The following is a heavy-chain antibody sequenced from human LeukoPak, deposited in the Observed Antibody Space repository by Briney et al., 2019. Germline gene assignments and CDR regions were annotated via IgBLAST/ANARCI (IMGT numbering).Heavy chain of an antibody. D-gene: IGHD3-3*01. CDR1: GGSISSGGYY. CDR3: ARGSPRGRITIFGVVTYPFDY. V-gene: IGHV4-31*03. CDR2: IYYSGST. Sequence: PSETLSLTCTVSGGSISSGGYYRGWIRQHPGKGLEWIGYIYYSGSTYYNPSLKSRVTISVDTSKNQFSLKLSSVTAADTAVYYCARGSPRGRITIFGVVTYPFDYWGQGTLVTVSS. J-gene: IGHJ4*02.